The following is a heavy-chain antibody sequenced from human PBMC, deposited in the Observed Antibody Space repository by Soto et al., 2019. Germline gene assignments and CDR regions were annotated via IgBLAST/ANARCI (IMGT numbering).Heavy chain of an antibody. Sequence: SETLSVTCTVSGGFISSYYWSWSRQPPGKGLEWIGYIYYNGTTNYNPSLKSRVTMSVGTSKNQFSLKLSSVTAADTAVYYCARYYYDTSGYYYDYWGQGSLVTVSS. CDR2: IYYNGTT. CDR1: GGFISSYY. D-gene: IGHD3-22*01. V-gene: IGHV4-59*13. CDR3: ARYYYDTSGYYYDY. J-gene: IGHJ4*02.